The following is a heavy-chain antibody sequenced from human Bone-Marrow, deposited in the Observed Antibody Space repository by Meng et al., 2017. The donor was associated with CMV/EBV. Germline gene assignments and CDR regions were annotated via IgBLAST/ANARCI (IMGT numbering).Heavy chain of an antibody. CDR3: ASLRYNY. D-gene: IGHD3-16*02. CDR2: IRDSGGGT. J-gene: IGHJ4*02. V-gene: IGHV3-23*01. CDR1: GFTFSNYG. Sequence: GGSLRLSCVASGFTFSNYGLTWVRQAPGKGLEWVSVIRDSGGGTLYADSVKGRFIISRDNSKNTLYLQMNSLRAEDKAVYYCASLRYNYWGQGTQVTVSS.